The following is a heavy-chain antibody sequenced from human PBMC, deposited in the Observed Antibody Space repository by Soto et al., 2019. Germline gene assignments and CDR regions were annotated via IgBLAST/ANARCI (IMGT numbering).Heavy chain of an antibody. CDR2: IVPMLGTP. V-gene: IGHV1-69*13. CDR3: ARNGTYSSSLSQYSGMDV. J-gene: IGHJ6*02. CDR1: GGTFDNFI. D-gene: IGHD1-26*01. Sequence: STVRVSCKASGGTFDNFIMNWVRQTPGQGLEWMGGIVPMLGTPTYAEKFKGRVTISATGSTSTMYMEVTSLRSEDTAIYYCARNGTYSSSLSQYSGMDVWGQGTTVNVSS.